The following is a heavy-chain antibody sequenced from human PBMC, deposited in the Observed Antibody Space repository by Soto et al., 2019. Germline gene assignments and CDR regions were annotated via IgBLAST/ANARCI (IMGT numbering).Heavy chain of an antibody. CDR2: INSDGSST. J-gene: IGHJ4*02. Sequence: GGSLRLSCATSGFTFSNYWMHWVRQAPGKGLVWVSRINSDGSSTYYANSVKGRFTISRDNAKNTLYLQMNSLRAEDTAVYYCATAAPFDYWGQGTLVTVSS. CDR1: GFTFSNYW. D-gene: IGHD6-13*01. V-gene: IGHV3-74*01. CDR3: ATAAPFDY.